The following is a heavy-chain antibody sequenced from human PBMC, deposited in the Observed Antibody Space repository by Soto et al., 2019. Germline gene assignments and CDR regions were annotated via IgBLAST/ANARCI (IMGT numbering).Heavy chain of an antibody. J-gene: IGHJ4*02. D-gene: IGHD6-6*01. CDR2: INPGNGDT. V-gene: IGHV1-3*01. CDR3: VSVYSGSSSW. CDR1: GYAFTAYG. Sequence: QVQLVQSGAEVKKPGASVLVSCKASGYAFTAYGMHWVRQAPGQSLERMGWINPGNGDTKYSQRFQGRVTITRDTSASTAYMELNRLRFEDTAVYYCVSVYSGSSSWWGQGTLVSVSS.